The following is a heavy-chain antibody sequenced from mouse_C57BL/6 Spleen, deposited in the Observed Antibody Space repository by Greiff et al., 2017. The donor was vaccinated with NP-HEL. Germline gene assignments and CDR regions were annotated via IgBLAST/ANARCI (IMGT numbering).Heavy chain of an antibody. CDR1: GFTFSSYA. D-gene: IGHD2-4*01. CDR2: ISDGGSYT. V-gene: IGHV5-4*01. J-gene: IGHJ4*01. Sequence: EVKLVESGGGLVKPGGSLKLSCAASGFTFSSYAMSWVRQTPEKRLEWVATISDGGSYTYYPDNVKGRFTISRDNAKNNLYLQMSQLKSEDTAMYYCARDKTGLRPGYYAMDYWGQGTSVTVSS. CDR3: ARDKTGLRPGYYAMDY.